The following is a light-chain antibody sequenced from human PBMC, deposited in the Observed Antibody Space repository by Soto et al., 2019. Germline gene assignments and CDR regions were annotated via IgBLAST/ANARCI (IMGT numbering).Light chain of an antibody. J-gene: IGKJ1*01. Sequence: EIVLTQSPGTLSLSPGERATLSCRASQSVSSSYLDWYQQKPGQAPRLLIYGASSRATGIPDRFSGSGCGTDFTLTISRLEPEDFAVYYCQQYGSSSWTFGHGTNVGIK. CDR2: GAS. CDR1: QSVSSSY. V-gene: IGKV3-20*01. CDR3: QQYGSSSWT.